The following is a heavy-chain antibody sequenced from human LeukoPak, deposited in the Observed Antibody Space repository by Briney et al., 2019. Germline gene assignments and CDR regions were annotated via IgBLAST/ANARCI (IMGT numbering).Heavy chain of an antibody. CDR3: ARDPKWELRGDAFDI. V-gene: IGHV3-30-3*01. J-gene: IGHJ3*02. CDR2: ISYDGSNK. Sequence: GGSLRLSCAASGNYWMHWVRQAPGKGLEWVAVISYDGSNKYYADSVKGRFTISRDNSKNTLYLQMNSLRAEDTAVYYCARDPKWELRGDAFDIWGRGTMVTVSS. CDR1: GNYW. D-gene: IGHD1-26*01.